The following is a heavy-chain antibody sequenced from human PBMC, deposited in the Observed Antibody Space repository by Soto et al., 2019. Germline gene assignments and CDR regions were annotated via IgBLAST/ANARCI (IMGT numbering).Heavy chain of an antibody. V-gene: IGHV4-39*01. CDR3: ARHSKPLSPFDY. J-gene: IGHJ4*02. CDR2: IYYSGST. Sequence: SETLSLTCTVSGGSISSSSYYWGWIRQPPGKGLEWIGSIYYSGSTYYNPSLKSRVTISVDTSKNQFSLKLSSVTAADTAVYYCARHSKPLSPFDYWGQGTLVTVSS. CDR1: GGSISSSSYY.